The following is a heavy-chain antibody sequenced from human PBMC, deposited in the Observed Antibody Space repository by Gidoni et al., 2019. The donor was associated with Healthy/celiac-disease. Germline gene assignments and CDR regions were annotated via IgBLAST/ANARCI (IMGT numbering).Heavy chain of an antibody. V-gene: IGHV1-18*01. D-gene: IGHD2-21*02. Sequence: QVQLVQSGAEVKKPGASVKVSCTASGYTFTSYGISWVRQAPGQGLEWMGWISAYNGNTNYAQKLQGRVTMTTDTSTSTAYMELRSLRSDDTAVYYCARAPRPGDRFYYYYGMDVWGQGTTVTVSS. J-gene: IGHJ6*02. CDR3: ARAPRPGDRFYYYYGMDV. CDR1: GYTFTSYG. CDR2: ISAYNGNT.